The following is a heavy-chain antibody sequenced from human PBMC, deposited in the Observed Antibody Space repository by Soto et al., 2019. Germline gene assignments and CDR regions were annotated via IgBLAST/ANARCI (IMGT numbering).Heavy chain of an antibody. CDR1: GFSLSNSGVG. Sequence: QITLKESGPSPVKPTQTLTVTCTFSGFSLSNSGVGVAWIRQPPGTALEWLALIYGDNDKRYSPSLKTRLTTTKDTSKNQVVLTMTNMEAVDTAPYYCAHCTLHDYGDYDPGTSHVFDSWGQGNLVTVSS. D-gene: IGHD4-17*01. CDR3: AHCTLHDYGDYDPGTSHVFDS. CDR2: IYGDNDK. V-gene: IGHV2-5*02. J-gene: IGHJ4*02.